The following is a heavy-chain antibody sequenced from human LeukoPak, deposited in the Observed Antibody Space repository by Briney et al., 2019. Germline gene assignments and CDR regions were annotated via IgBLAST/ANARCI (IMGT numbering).Heavy chain of an antibody. CDR1: GYTFTSYG. Sequence: ASVKVSCKASGYTFTSYGISWVRQAAGQGLEWMGWISAYNGNTNYAQKLQGRVTMTTDTSTSTAYMELRSLRSDDTAVYYCARAYGNVVAATAFDIWGQGTMVTVSS. CDR3: ARAYGNVVAATAFDI. CDR2: ISAYNGNT. D-gene: IGHD2-15*01. V-gene: IGHV1-18*01. J-gene: IGHJ3*02.